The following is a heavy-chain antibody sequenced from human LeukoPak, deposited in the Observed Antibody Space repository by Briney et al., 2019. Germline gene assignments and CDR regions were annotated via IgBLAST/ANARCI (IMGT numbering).Heavy chain of an antibody. Sequence: PGGSLRLSCAASGFTFSSYEMNWVRQAPGKGLEWVSYISSSGSTIYYADSVKGRFTISRDNAKNSLYLQMNSLRAEDTAVCYCASLVTTMVRGVIRDYWGQGTLVTVSS. CDR2: ISSSGSTI. CDR3: ASLVTTMVRGVIRDY. J-gene: IGHJ4*02. D-gene: IGHD3-10*01. V-gene: IGHV3-48*03. CDR1: GFTFSSYE.